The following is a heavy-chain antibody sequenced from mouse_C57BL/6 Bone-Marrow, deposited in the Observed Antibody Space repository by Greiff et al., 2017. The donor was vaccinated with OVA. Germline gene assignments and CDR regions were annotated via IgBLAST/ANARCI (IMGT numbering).Heavy chain of an antibody. J-gene: IGHJ2*01. CDR3: ARFTTVGGGFDY. D-gene: IGHD1-1*01. CDR2: INPNNGGT. Sequence: EVQLQQSGPELVKPGASVKISCKASGYTFTDYYMNWVKQSHGKSLEWIGDINPNNGGTSYNQKFKGKATLTVDKSSSTAYMELRSLTSEDSAVYYCARFTTVGGGFDYWGQGTTLTVSS. V-gene: IGHV1-26*01. CDR1: GYTFTDYY.